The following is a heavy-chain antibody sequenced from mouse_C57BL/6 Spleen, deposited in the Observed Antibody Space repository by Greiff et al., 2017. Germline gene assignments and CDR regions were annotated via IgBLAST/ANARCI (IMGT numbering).Heavy chain of an antibody. J-gene: IGHJ1*03. D-gene: IGHD1-1*01. Sequence: QVQLQQPGAELVRPGTSVKLSCKASGYTFTSYWMHWVKQRPGQGLEWIGVIDPSDSYTNYNQKFKGKATLTVDTSSSTAYMQLSSLQSEDSAVYYCARNPYYGSSYWYFDVWGTGTTVTVSS. CDR1: GYTFTSYW. CDR2: IDPSDSYT. V-gene: IGHV1-59*01. CDR3: ARNPYYGSSYWYFDV.